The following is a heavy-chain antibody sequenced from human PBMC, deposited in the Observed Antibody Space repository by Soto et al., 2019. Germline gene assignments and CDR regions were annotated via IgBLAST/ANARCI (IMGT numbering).Heavy chain of an antibody. D-gene: IGHD1-26*01. CDR2: ISSNGGST. CDR1: GFPFSSYA. V-gene: IGHV3-64D*06. Sequence: GGSLILSCSASGFPFSSYAMHWVRQAPGKGLEYVSAISSNGGSTYYADSVKGRFTISRDNSKNTLYLQMSSLRAEDTAVYYCVKDPATNWFDPWGQGTLVTVS. CDR3: VKDPATNWFDP. J-gene: IGHJ5*02.